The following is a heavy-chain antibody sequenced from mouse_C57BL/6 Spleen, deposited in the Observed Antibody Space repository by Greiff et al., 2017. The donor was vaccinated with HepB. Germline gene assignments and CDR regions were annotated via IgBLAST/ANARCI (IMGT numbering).Heavy chain of an antibody. V-gene: IGHV5-12*01. J-gene: IGHJ1*03. CDR3: ARQDYGSSYRDFDV. CDR1: GFTFSDYY. Sequence: EVQLVESGGGLVQPGGSLKLSCAASGFTFSDYYMYWVRQTPEKRLEWVAYISNGGGSTYYPDTVKGRFTISRDNAKNTLYLQMSRLKSEDTAMYYCARQDYGSSYRDFDVWGTGTTVTVSS. D-gene: IGHD1-1*01. CDR2: ISNGGGST.